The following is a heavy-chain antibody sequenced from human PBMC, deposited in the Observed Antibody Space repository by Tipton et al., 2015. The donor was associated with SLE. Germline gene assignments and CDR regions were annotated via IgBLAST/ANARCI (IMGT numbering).Heavy chain of an antibody. D-gene: IGHD3-3*01. V-gene: IGHV4-34*01. J-gene: IGHJ4*02. CDR1: GGSFSAYY. Sequence: TLSLTCAVYGGSFSAYYWSWIRQPPGKGLEWIGEINHSGSTNYNPSLKSRVTISVDTSKNQFSLKLSSVTAADTAVYYCARSDYNFWSGLDYWGQGTLVTVSS. CDR2: INHSGST. CDR3: ARSDYNFWSGLDY.